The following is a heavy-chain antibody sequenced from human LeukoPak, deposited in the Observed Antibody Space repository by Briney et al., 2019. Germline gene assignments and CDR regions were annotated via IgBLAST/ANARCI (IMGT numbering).Heavy chain of an antibody. CDR3: AGDLPR. V-gene: IGHV3-48*03. Sequence: GGSLRLPCAASGFTFSSYEMSWVRQAPGKGLEWVSYISSSGGTVKYADSVKGRFTLSRDNAKNSLYLQMNSLRAEDTAVYYCAGDLPRWGQGTLVTVSS. CDR1: GFTFSSYE. CDR2: ISSSGGTV. J-gene: IGHJ4*02.